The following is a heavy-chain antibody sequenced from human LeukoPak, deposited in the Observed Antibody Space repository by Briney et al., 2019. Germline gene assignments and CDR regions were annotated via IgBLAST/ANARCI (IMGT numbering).Heavy chain of an antibody. CDR3: AKDRVPNRLFDY. CDR1: GFTFSNYA. CDR2: ASGSGGTT. J-gene: IGHJ4*02. Sequence: GGSLRLSCAASGFTFSNYAMSWVRRAPGKGLEWVSGASGSGGTTYYADSVKGRFTITRDNSKNTLDLQMNSLRAEDTAVYYCAKDRVPNRLFDYWGQGTLVTVSS. V-gene: IGHV3-23*01.